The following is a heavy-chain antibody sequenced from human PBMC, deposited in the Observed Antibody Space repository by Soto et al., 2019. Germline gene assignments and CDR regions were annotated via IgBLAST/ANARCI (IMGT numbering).Heavy chain of an antibody. J-gene: IGHJ6*02. CDR2: INPNSGGT. CDR3: ARGGYSSSWDYYYYYGMDV. V-gene: IGHV1-2*02. CDR1: GYTFTSYG. Sequence: ASVKVSCKASGYTFTSYGISWVRQAPGQGLEWMGWINPNSGGTNYAQKFQGRVTMTRDTSISTAYMELSRLRSDDTAVYYCARGGYSSSWDYYYYYGMDVWGQGTTVTVSS. D-gene: IGHD6-13*01.